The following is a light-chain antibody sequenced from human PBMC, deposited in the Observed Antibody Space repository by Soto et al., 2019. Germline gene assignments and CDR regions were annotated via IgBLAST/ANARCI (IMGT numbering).Light chain of an antibody. V-gene: IGKV3-20*01. CDR1: QSVSSNY. CDR2: GAS. Sequence: DTVLTHAPVTLSSPPVERANFSFMASQSVSSNYLAWYQQKPGQAHRLLIYGASSRATGIKDRFSGSGSGTDFTLTISRMEPEDFAVYYCKKYGSSRWKFGHGHKVDIK. CDR3: KKYGSSRWK. J-gene: IGKJ1*01.